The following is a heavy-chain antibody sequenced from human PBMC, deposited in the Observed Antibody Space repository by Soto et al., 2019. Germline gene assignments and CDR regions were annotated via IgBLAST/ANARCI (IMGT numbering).Heavy chain of an antibody. CDR1: GFTFSSYG. Sequence: QVQLVESGGGVVQPGRSLRLSCAASGFTFSSYGMHWVRQAPGKGLEWVAVISYDGSNKYYADSVKGRFTISRDNSKNTLYLQMNSLRAEDTALYYCARGKYPGAVDVWGQGTMVTVSS. J-gene: IGHJ3*01. V-gene: IGHV3-30*03. CDR3: ARGKYPGAVDV. CDR2: ISYDGSNK.